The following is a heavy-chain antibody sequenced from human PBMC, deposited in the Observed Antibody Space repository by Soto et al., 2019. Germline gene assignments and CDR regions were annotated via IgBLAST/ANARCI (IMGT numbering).Heavy chain of an antibody. Sequence: VPLLESGGGLIQPGGSLRLSCSASGFSFSSYAMMWVRQAPGKGLEWVSVISGRGGSSYFADSAKGRFTISRDNSKNMLYLEMNSLRAEDTAIYFCAKGSIEYSASVDYWGQGTLVIVSS. CDR3: AKGSIEYSASVDY. J-gene: IGHJ4*02. CDR1: GFSFSSYA. CDR2: ISGRGGSS. D-gene: IGHD1-26*01. V-gene: IGHV3-23*01.